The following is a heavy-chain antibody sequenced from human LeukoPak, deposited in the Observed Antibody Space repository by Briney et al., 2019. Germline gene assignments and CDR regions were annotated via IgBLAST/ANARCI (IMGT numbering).Heavy chain of an antibody. Sequence: GGSLRLSCAASGFTFSDYSMNWVRQAPGKGLEWVSSISGSSRHLYYGGSVKGRFSISRDDAKNSLHLQMNSLRAEDTAVYYCVRDLMAMGATTAYLHQWGQGTLVTVSS. CDR1: GFTFSDYS. J-gene: IGHJ1*01. CDR3: VRDLMAMGATTAYLHQ. CDR2: ISGSSRHL. V-gene: IGHV3-21*01. D-gene: IGHD1-26*01.